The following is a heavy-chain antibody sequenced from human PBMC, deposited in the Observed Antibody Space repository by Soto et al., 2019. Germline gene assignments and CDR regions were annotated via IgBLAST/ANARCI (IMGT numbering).Heavy chain of an antibody. V-gene: IGHV3-30-3*01. J-gene: IGHJ2*01. CDR2: ISYDGSNK. CDR3: ARDPLWGTAMVLWYFDL. CDR1: GFTFSSYA. Sequence: QVQLVESGGGVVQPWRSLRLSCSASGFTFSSYAMHWVRQAPGKGLGWVAVISYDGSNKYYADSVKGRFTISRDNSKNTLYLQMNSLRAEDTAVYYCARDPLWGTAMVLWYFDLWGRGTLVTVSS. D-gene: IGHD5-18*01.